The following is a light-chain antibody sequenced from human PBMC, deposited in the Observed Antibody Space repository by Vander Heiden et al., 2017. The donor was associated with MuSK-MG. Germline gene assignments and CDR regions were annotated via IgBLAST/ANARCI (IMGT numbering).Light chain of an antibody. V-gene: IGLV3-25*03. CDR3: QSADSSSRV. CDR1: ALPKQY. CDR2: KDS. Sequence: SYELTHPPPVSVSPGQTARITCSGAALPKQYAYWYQQKPGQPPVLVIYKDSERPSGLPERFSGSSSGTTATLTISGVQAEDEADYYCQSADSSSRVFGGGTKLTVL. J-gene: IGLJ2*01.